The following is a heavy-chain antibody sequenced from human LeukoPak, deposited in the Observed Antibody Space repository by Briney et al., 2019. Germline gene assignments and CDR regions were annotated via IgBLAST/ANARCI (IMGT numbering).Heavy chain of an antibody. Sequence: SETLSLTCTVSGGSISSYYWRWIRQPPGKGLEWIGYIYYSGSTNYNPSLKSRVTISVDTSKNQFSLKLSSVTAADTAVYYCARVPLHYDILTGYYNRWFDPWGQGTLVTVSS. CDR2: IYYSGST. D-gene: IGHD3-9*01. CDR1: GGSISSYY. V-gene: IGHV4-59*01. CDR3: ARVPLHYDILTGYYNRWFDP. J-gene: IGHJ5*02.